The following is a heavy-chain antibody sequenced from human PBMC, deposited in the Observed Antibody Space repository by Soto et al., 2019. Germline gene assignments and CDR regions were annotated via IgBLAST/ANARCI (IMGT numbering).Heavy chain of an antibody. D-gene: IGHD3-3*01. V-gene: IGHV1-2*02. CDR1: GYTFTGYY. CDR3: ARSPTLDYDFWSGYPVPLDY. J-gene: IGHJ4*02. CDR2: INPNSGGT. Sequence: ASVKVSCKASGYTFTGYYMHWVRQAPGQGLEWMGWINPNSGGTNYAQKFQGRVTMTRDTSISTAYMELSRLRSDDTAVYCCARSPTLDYDFWSGYPVPLDYWGQGTLVTVSS.